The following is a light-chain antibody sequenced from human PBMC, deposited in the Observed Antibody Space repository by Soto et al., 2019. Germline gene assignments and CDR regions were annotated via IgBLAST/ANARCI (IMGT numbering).Light chain of an antibody. CDR1: QSVGSN. J-gene: IGKJ1*01. Sequence: IVMTQSPATVSVSPGERATLSCRASQSVGSNLAWYHQKPGQAPRLLIYGSSTRATGIPARFSGSGSGTEFTLTISSLQSEDFAVYFCQQYNNWPQTFGQGTKVDIK. V-gene: IGKV3-15*01. CDR2: GSS. CDR3: QQYNNWPQT.